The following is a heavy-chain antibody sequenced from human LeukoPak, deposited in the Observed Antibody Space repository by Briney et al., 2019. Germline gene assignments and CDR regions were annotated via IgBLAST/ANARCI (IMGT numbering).Heavy chain of an antibody. V-gene: IGHV4-34*01. CDR3: ARRISGWYHKPIDY. D-gene: IGHD6-19*01. CDR1: GGSFSGYY. CDR2: INHSGST. J-gene: IGHJ4*02. Sequence: PSETLSLTCADYGGSFSGYYWSWIRQPPGKGLEWIGEINHSGSTNYNPSLKSRVTISVDTSKNQFSLKLSSVTAADTAVYYCARRISGWYHKPIDYWGQGTLVTVSS.